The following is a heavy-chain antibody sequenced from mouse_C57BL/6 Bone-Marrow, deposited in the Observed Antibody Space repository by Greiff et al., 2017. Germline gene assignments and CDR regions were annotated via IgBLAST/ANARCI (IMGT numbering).Heavy chain of an antibody. D-gene: IGHD2-3*01. V-gene: IGHV1-50*01. J-gene: IGHJ3*01. CDR1: GYTFTSYW. Sequence: VQLQQPGAELVKPGASVKLSCKASGYTFTSYWMQWVKQRPGQGLEWIGEIDPSDSYTHYNQKFKGKATLTVDTSSSTAYMQLSSLTSEDSAVYYCALYDGYPFADWGQGTLVTVSA. CDR2: IDPSDSYT. CDR3: ALYDGYPFAD.